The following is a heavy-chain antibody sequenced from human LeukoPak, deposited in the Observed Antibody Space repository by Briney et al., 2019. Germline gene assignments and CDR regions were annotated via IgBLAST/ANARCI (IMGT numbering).Heavy chain of an antibody. CDR2: IYYSGST. J-gene: IGHJ5*02. D-gene: IGHD6-6*01. V-gene: IGHV4-34*01. CDR1: GGSFSGYY. CDR3: ARDTRGVVGSSSSGLNWFDP. Sequence: SETLSLTCAVYGGSFSGYYWGWIRQPPGKGLEWIGSIYYSGSTYYNPSLKSRVTISVDTSKNQFSLKLSSVTAADTAVYYCARDTRGVVGSSSSGLNWFDPWGQGTLVTVSS.